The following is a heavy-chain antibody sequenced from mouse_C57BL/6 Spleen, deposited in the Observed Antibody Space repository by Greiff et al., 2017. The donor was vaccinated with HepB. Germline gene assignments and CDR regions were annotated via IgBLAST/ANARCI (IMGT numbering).Heavy chain of an antibody. J-gene: IGHJ4*01. CDR1: GFTFSSYG. Sequence: EVMLVESGGDLVKPGGSLKLSCAASGFTFSSYGMSWVRQTPDKRLEWVATISSGGSYTYYPDSVKGRFTISRDNAKNTLYLQMSSLKSEDTAMYYCAREGYDGGFYAMDYWGQGTSVTVSS. D-gene: IGHD2-2*01. CDR3: AREGYDGGFYAMDY. V-gene: IGHV5-6*01. CDR2: ISSGGSYT.